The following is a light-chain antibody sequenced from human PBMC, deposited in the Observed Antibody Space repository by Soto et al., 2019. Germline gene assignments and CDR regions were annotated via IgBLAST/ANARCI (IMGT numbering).Light chain of an antibody. CDR3: QQYGSSPFT. Sequence: EIVLTQSPGTLSLSPGERATLSCRASQSVSSSYLAWYQQKPGQAPRLLIYGASSRATGIPDRFSGSGSGTDFTLTISRLAPEDFAVSYCQQYGSSPFTFGQGTRLEI. CDR1: QSVSSSY. V-gene: IGKV3-20*01. CDR2: GAS. J-gene: IGKJ5*01.